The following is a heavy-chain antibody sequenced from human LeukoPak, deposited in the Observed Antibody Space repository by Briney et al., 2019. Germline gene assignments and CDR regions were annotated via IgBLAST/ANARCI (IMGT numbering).Heavy chain of an antibody. CDR3: AAELPIAARERAYYYYGMDV. Sequence: ASVKVSCTASGFAFTSSAVQWVRQARGQRLEWIGWIVVGSGNTNYAQKFQERVTITRDMSTSTAYMELSSLRSEDTAVYYCAAELPIAARERAYYYYGMDVWGQGATVTVSS. D-gene: IGHD6-6*01. J-gene: IGHJ6*02. CDR1: GFAFTSSA. V-gene: IGHV1-58*01. CDR2: IVVGSGNT.